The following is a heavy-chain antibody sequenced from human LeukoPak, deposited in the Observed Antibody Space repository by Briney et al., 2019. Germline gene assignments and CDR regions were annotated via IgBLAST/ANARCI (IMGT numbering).Heavy chain of an antibody. CDR3: ARLEGVYSSSWYSRDFDY. J-gene: IGHJ4*02. CDR2: INPNSGGT. V-gene: IGHV1-2*06. D-gene: IGHD6-13*01. Sequence: ASVKVSCKASGYTFTGYYMHWVRQAPGQGLEWMGRINPNSGGTNYAQKFQGRVTMTRDTSISTGYMEMCRLRSDDTAVYYCARLEGVYSSSWYSRDFDYWGQGTLVTVSS. CDR1: GYTFTGYY.